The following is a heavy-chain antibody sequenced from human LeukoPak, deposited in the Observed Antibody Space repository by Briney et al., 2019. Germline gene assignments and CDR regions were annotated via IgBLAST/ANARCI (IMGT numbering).Heavy chain of an antibody. J-gene: IGHJ6*02. Sequence: ASVKVSCKASGYTFTSYGISWVRQAPGQGLEWMGWISAYNGNTNYAQKLQGRVTMITDTSTSTAYMELRSLRSDDTAVYYCARDRTTSWYCSSTSCPPGGMDVWGQGTTVTVSS. CDR3: ARDRTTSWYCSSTSCPPGGMDV. V-gene: IGHV1-18*01. D-gene: IGHD2-2*01. CDR2: ISAYNGNT. CDR1: GYTFTSYG.